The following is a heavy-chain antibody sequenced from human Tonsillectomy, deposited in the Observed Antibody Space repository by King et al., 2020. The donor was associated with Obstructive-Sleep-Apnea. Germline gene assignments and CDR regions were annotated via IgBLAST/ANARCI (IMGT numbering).Heavy chain of an antibody. Sequence: VQLVESGGGLVKPGGSLRLSCAASGFTFSDYYMSWIRQAPGKGLEWVSYISSSGSTIYYADSVKGRFTISRDNAKNSLYLQMNSLRAEDTAVYYCARSTGVASLPWFGELLYFQHWGQGTLVTVSS. J-gene: IGHJ1*01. CDR1: GFTFSDYY. D-gene: IGHD3-10*01. CDR2: ISSSGSTI. V-gene: IGHV3-11*01. CDR3: ARSTGVASLPWFGELLYFQH.